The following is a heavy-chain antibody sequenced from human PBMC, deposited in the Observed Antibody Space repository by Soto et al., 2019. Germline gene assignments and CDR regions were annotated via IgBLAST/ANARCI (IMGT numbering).Heavy chain of an antibody. Sequence: QVQLQESGPGLMKPSETLSLTCTVSGGSVNSGGFYWSWLRQPPGKGLELIGHIYYSGVSNHDPSLKSLVTISLDTSNNQFSLKLSSVTAADTAVYYCARYVSWGDFDYWGQGTLVTVSS. J-gene: IGHJ4*02. CDR2: IYYSGVS. D-gene: IGHD3-10*02. CDR3: ARYVSWGDFDY. CDR1: GGSVNSGGFY. V-gene: IGHV4-61*08.